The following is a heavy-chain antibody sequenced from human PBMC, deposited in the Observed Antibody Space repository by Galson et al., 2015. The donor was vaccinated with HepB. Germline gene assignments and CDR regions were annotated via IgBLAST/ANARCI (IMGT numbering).Heavy chain of an antibody. CDR2: ISSGSGYV. Sequence: SLRLSCAASGFTFSTYTMNWVRQAPGKGLEWVSSISSGSGYVYYADSVKGRFTISRDNARKSLSLQMNSLRVEDTAVYYCASGASRGAYYYGMDVWGQGTTVTVSS. CDR1: GFTFSTYT. J-gene: IGHJ6*02. V-gene: IGHV3-21*01. CDR3: ASGASRGAYYYGMDV. D-gene: IGHD3-10*01.